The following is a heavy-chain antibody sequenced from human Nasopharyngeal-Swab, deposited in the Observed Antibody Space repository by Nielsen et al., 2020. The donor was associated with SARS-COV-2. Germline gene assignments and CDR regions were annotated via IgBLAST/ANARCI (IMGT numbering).Heavy chain of an antibody. J-gene: IGHJ4*02. D-gene: IGHD3-10*01. CDR3: ARESGVGELLGVSFDY. CDR1: GFTFSSYG. Sequence: LKISCAASGFTFSSYGMHWVRQAPGKGLEWVAIIYYDGSKKYYADSVNGRFTISRDNSKNTLYLQMNSLRGEDTAVYYCARESGVGELLGVSFDYWGQGTLVTVSS. V-gene: IGHV3-33*01. CDR2: IYYDGSKK.